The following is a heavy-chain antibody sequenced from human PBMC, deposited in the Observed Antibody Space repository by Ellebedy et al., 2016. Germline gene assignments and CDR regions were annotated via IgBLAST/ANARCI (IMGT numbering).Heavy chain of an antibody. J-gene: IGHJ4*02. Sequence: GESLKISXAASGFTFSSYSMNWVRQAPGKGLEWVSYISSSSSTIYYADSVKGRFTISRDNAKNTLYLQMNSLRAEDTAVYYCAKGGPYYYDSSGYYFQRRLNFDYWGQGTLVTVSS. V-gene: IGHV3-48*01. D-gene: IGHD3-22*01. CDR3: AKGGPYYYDSSGYYFQRRLNFDY. CDR1: GFTFSSYS. CDR2: ISSSSSTI.